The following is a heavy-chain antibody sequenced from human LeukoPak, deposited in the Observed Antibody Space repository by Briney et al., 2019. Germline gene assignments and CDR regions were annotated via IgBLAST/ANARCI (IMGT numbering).Heavy chain of an antibody. CDR2: INTDGSST. CDR1: GFTFSGYW. V-gene: IGHV3-74*01. CDR3: ARDWLRYSSSSYYFDY. J-gene: IGHJ4*02. Sequence: PGGSLRLSCAASGFTFSGYWIHWVRQAPGKGLVWVSRINTDGSSTSYADSVKGRFTISRDNAKNTLYLQMNSLRAEDTAVYYCARDWLRYSSSSYYFDYWGQGTLVTVSS. D-gene: IGHD6-6*01.